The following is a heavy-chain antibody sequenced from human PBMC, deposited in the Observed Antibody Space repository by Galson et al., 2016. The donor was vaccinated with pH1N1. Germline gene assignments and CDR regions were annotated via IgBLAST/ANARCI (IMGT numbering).Heavy chain of an antibody. J-gene: IGHJ4*02. CDR3: ARFAYGDYTRFFDY. V-gene: IGHV3-30-3*01. D-gene: IGHD4-17*01. CDR1: GFTFNTYA. Sequence: SLRLSCAASGFTFNTYAMHWVRQAPGKGLEWVAFISYDGNKKDFADSVKGRFTISRDNSKKTVFLQVNSLRAEDTAVYYCARFAYGDYTRFFDYWGQGTLVTVSS. CDR2: ISYDGNKK.